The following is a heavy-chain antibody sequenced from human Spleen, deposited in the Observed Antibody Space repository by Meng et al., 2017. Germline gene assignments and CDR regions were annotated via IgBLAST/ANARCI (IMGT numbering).Heavy chain of an antibody. V-gene: IGHV4-59*11. J-gene: IGHJ4*02. D-gene: IGHD6-19*01. CDR1: SGTIRSHS. Sequence: QVHLHGAGPGLVRPSETLSLICTVPSGTIRSHSWSWIRQAPGKGLEWIGYIFYSGRPTYSPPLKSRVTISIDTSKNQFSLRLSSVTPADTAMYYCASGSGSGWYYFDNWGQGTLVTVSS. CDR2: IFYSGRP. CDR3: ASGSGSGWYYFDN.